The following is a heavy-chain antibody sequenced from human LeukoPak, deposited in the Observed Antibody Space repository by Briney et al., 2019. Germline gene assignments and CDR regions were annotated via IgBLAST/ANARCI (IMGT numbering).Heavy chain of an antibody. J-gene: IGHJ4*02. Sequence: SQTLSLTCAISGDTVSSNTASWTWIRPSPSRGLEWLGRTYYRSKWYTDYAVSVKSRITINPDTSKNQFSLHLNSVTPEDTAVYFCARIISTAWYLDYWGQGTLVTVSS. CDR2: TYYRSKWYT. D-gene: IGHD6-19*01. CDR3: ARIISTAWYLDY. V-gene: IGHV6-1*01. CDR1: GDTVSSNTAS.